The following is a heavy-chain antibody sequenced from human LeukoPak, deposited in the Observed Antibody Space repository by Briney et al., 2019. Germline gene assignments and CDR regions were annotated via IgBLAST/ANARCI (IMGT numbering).Heavy chain of an antibody. J-gene: IGHJ3*02. Sequence: ASVKVSCKASGYTFTGYYMHWVRQAPGQGPEWMGWINPNSGGTNYAQKFQGRVTMTRDTSISTAYMELSRLRSDDTAVYYCARVERFYDFWSGYYGDDAFDIWGQGTMVTVSS. V-gene: IGHV1-2*02. D-gene: IGHD3-3*01. CDR1: GYTFTGYY. CDR3: ARVERFYDFWSGYYGDDAFDI. CDR2: INPNSGGT.